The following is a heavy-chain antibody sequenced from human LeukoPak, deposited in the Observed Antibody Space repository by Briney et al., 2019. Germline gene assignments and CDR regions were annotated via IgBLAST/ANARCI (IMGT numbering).Heavy chain of an antibody. CDR3: AKSFRSTSLDY. D-gene: IGHD2-2*01. V-gene: IGHV3-23*01. CDR2: ISGSGDST. J-gene: IGHJ4*02. CDR1: GFTFSSYG. Sequence: GGTLRLSCAASGFTFSSYGMSWVRQAPGKGLEWVSAISGSGDSTYYADSVKGRFTISRDNSRNTLYLQMNSLRAGDTAVYYCAKSFRSTSLDYWGQGTLVTVSS.